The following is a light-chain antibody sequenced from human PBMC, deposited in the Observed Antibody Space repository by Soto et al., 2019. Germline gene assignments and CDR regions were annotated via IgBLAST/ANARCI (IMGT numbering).Light chain of an antibody. CDR3: MLCVATGVWV. V-gene: IGLV8-61*01. J-gene: IGLJ3*02. Sequence: QTVVTQEASLSVSPGGTVTLTCGLTSGSVSTSHYPSWYQQTPGQPPRTLILTIESRPSGVPERFSGTIIGRRAALTITGAQSEDESDYYCMLCVATGVWVLGGWTKLTVL. CDR1: SGSVSTSHY. CDR2: TIE.